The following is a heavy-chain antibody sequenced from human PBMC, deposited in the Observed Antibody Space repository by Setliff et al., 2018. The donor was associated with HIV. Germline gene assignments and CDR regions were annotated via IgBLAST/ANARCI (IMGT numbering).Heavy chain of an antibody. D-gene: IGHD6-6*01. CDR2: ISPNNGAA. J-gene: IGHJ3*01. CDR3: ARPRVFDSFDV. CDR1: GYMILGYK. Sequence: EASVKVSCKAIGYMILGYKMNWVRQAPGQGLEWIGRISPNNGAAEYAPKFQGRVSMTLDTSISTAYLEIPRLTSDDAAVYFCARPRVFDSFDVWGQGTKVTVSS. V-gene: IGHV1-2*06.